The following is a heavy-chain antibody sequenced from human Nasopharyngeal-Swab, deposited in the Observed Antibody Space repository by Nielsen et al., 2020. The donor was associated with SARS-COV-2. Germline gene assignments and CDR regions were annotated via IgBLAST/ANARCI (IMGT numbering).Heavy chain of an antibody. CDR3: ARESPHDYVWGSYRYTLSFDY. J-gene: IGHJ4*02. CDR2: INPNSGGT. Sequence: WARQAPGQGLEWMGRINPNSGGTNYAQKFQGRVTMTRDTSISTAYMELSRLRSDDTAVYYCARESPHDYVWGSYRYTLSFDYWGQGTLVTVSS. D-gene: IGHD3-16*02. V-gene: IGHV1-2*06.